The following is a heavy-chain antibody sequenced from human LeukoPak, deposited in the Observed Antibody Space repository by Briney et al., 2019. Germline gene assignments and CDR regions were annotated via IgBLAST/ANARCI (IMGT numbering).Heavy chain of an antibody. CDR1: GFSFRDYW. Sequence: PGGCLRLSCVASGFSFRDYWMTWVRQAPRKGLEWVSFIDSGSSSIHYAASVQGRFTISRDNAKNSLYLQMDSLRAEDTAVYYCARGQASGSFIIDYWGQGTLVTVSS. J-gene: IGHJ4*02. D-gene: IGHD3-10*01. CDR2: IDSGSSSI. V-gene: IGHV3-48*01. CDR3: ARGQASGSFIIDY.